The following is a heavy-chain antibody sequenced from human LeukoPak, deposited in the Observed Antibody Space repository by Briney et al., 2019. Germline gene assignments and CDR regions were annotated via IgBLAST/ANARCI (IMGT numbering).Heavy chain of an antibody. CDR1: GVTFSNYA. Sequence: GGSLRLSRVASGVTFSNYAMSWVRQAPGKRLEWVSAITGRGSSTYYADSVKGRFAISRDNSRNTLFLQMNSLRAEDTAIYYCAKWGDFDILTGYYVSDFWGQGTLVTVSS. V-gene: IGHV3-23*01. CDR2: ITGRGSST. J-gene: IGHJ4*02. D-gene: IGHD3-9*01. CDR3: AKWGDFDILTGYYVSDF.